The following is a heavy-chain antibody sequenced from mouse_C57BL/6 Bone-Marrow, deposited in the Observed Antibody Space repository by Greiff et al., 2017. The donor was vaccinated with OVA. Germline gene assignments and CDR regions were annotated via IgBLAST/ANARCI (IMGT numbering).Heavy chain of an antibody. J-gene: IGHJ2*01. D-gene: IGHD3-1*01. V-gene: IGHV14-4*01. CDR1: GFNIKDDY. Sequence: EVQLQQSGAELVRPGASVKLSCTASGFNIKDDYMHWVKQRPEQGLEWIGWIDPENGDTEYASKFQGKATITADTSSNTAYLQLSSLTSDDTAVYSCTWGGFSFDYWGQGTTLTVSS. CDR3: TWGGFSFDY. CDR2: IDPENGDT.